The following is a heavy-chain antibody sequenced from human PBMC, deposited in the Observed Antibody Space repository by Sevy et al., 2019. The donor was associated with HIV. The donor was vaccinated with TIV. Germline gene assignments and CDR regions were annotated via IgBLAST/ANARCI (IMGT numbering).Heavy chain of an antibody. CDR2: IFNDGKTK. Sequence: GGSLRLSCKASGFIFSRYCVHWVRQAPGKGLEWVASIFNDGKTKYYGDAVKGRFTISRDDSKNTLYLQMDSLRAEDTAVYYCARESGSYWYLDYWGQGTLVTVSS. CDR1: GFIFSRYC. V-gene: IGHV3-33*01. J-gene: IGHJ4*02. D-gene: IGHD1-26*01. CDR3: ARESGSYWYLDY.